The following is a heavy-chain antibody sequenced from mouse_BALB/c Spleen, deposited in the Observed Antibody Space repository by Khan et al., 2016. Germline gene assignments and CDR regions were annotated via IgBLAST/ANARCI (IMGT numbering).Heavy chain of an antibody. V-gene: IGHV4-1*02. CDR1: GFDFSRYW. D-gene: IGHD2-4*01. J-gene: IGHJ3*01. CDR3: ARAGDYGYIAY. CDR2: INPDSRTI. Sequence: EVKLLESGGGLVQPGGSLKLSCAASGFDFSRYWMSWVRQAPGKGLEWIGEINPDSRTINYAPSLKDKFIISRDNAKNTLYLQMSKVRSEDTALYYCARAGDYGYIAYWGQGTLVTVSA.